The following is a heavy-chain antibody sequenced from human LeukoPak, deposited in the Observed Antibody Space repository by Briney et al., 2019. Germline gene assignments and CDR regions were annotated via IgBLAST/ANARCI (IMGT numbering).Heavy chain of an antibody. D-gene: IGHD3-22*01. CDR2: VRYSGKT. CDR3: ARHYYDSSGLAYYFDY. Sequence: SETLSLTCTVSGGSISSSSSYWGWNRQPPGKGLEWIGSVRYSGKTYYNPSLKSRVTMSLDTSKNQFSLRLTSVTAADTAVYSCARHYYDSSGLAYYFDYWGQGTLVTVSS. V-gene: IGHV4-39*01. J-gene: IGHJ4*02. CDR1: GGSISSSSSY.